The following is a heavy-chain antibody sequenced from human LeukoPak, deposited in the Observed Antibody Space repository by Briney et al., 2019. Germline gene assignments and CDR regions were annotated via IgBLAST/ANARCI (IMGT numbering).Heavy chain of an antibody. CDR3: ARASAYCSGGSCYTSHLDY. D-gene: IGHD2-15*01. J-gene: IGHJ4*02. CDR1: GGTFSSYA. Sequence: SVKVSCKASGGTFSSYAISWVRQAPGQGLEWMGRIIPILGIANYAQKFQGRVTITADKSTSTACMELSSLRSEDTAVYYCARASAYCSGGSCYTSHLDYWGQGTLVTVSS. CDR2: IIPILGIA. V-gene: IGHV1-69*04.